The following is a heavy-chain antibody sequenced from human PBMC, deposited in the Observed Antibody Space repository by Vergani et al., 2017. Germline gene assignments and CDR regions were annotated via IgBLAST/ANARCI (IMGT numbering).Heavy chain of an antibody. Sequence: QLQLQESGSGLVKPSQTLSLTCAVSGGSISSGGYSWSWIRQPPGKGLEWIGYIYHSGSTYYNPSLKSRVTISVDRSKNQFSLKLSSVTAADTAVYYCARRKMGIHLVGPTDIDYWGQGTLVTVSS. CDR2: IYHSGST. CDR3: ARRKMGIHLVGPTDIDY. D-gene: IGHD2-21*01. CDR1: GGSISSGGYS. J-gene: IGHJ4*02. V-gene: IGHV4-30-2*01.